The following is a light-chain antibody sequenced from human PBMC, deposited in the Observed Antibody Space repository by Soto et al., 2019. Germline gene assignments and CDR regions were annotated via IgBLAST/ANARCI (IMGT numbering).Light chain of an antibody. CDR2: WAS. J-gene: IGKJ2*01. CDR1: QSVLSSSNSNNY. Sequence: IVMTQSPDTLAVSLGERATINCKSAQSVLSSSNSNNYLAWYQLKPRQPPKLLIYWASIRESGVPDRFSGSGSGTDFNLTISSLQAEDVAVYYCQQYFSSPMYTFGQGTKLEIK. V-gene: IGKV4-1*01. CDR3: QQYFSSPMYT.